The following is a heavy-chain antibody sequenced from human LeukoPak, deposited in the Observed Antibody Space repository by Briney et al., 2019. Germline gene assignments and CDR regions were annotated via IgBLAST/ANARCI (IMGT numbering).Heavy chain of an antibody. CDR1: GGSISTSSYY. CDR3: ARSEYSYGADAFDI. J-gene: IGHJ3*02. Sequence: KSSETLSLTCTVSGGSISTSSYYWSWIRQPPGKGLEWIGYIHYSGSTNYNPSLKSRVTISGDTSQNQFSLKLSSVTAADTAVYYCARSEYSYGADAFDIWGQGTMVTVSS. CDR2: IHYSGST. D-gene: IGHD5-18*01. V-gene: IGHV4-61*01.